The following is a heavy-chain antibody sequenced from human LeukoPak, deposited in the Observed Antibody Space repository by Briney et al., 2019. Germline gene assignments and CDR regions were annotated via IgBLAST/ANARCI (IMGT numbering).Heavy chain of an antibody. CDR3: ARVEYYYDSSGYFDY. Sequence: GGSLRLSCAASGFTFDDYGMSWVRQAPAKGLEWVSGINWNGGSTGYADSVKGRFTISRDNAKNSLYLQMNSLRAEDTALYYCARVEYYYDSSGYFDYWGQGTLVTVSS. J-gene: IGHJ4*02. CDR1: GFTFDDYG. CDR2: INWNGGST. V-gene: IGHV3-20*04. D-gene: IGHD3-22*01.